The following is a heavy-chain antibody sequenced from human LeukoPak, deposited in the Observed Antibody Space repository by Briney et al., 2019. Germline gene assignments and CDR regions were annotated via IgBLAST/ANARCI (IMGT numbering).Heavy chain of an antibody. J-gene: IGHJ4*02. CDR1: GFTFSNAW. CDR3: STVDQRYDSCGFYPYYFDF. CDR2: IKSKADGGTT. Sequence: GGSLRLSCAASGFTFSNAWMSWVRQAPGKGLEWVGRIKSKADGGTTDYAAPVKGRFTISRDDSKNTLYQQMNSLKIEDTAVYYCSTVDQRYDSCGFYPYYFDFWGQGTLVTVSS. V-gene: IGHV3-15*01. D-gene: IGHD3-22*01.